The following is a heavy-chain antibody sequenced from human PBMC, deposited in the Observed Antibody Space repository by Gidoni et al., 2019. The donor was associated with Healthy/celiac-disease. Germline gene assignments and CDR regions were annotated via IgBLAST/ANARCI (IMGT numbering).Heavy chain of an antibody. V-gene: IGHV4-59*01. Sequence: QVQLQESGPGLVKPSETLSLTCTVSGGSLSSYYWSWIRQPPGKGLEWIGYIYYSGSTNYNPSLKSRVTISVDTSKNQFSLKLSSVTAADTAVYYCARDDSSTPDGYGMDVWGQGTTVTVSS. CDR2: IYYSGST. J-gene: IGHJ6*02. CDR1: GGSLSSYY. D-gene: IGHD6-13*01. CDR3: ARDDSSTPDGYGMDV.